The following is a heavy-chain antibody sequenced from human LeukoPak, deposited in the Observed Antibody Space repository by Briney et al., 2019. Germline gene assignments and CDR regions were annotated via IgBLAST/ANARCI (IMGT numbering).Heavy chain of an antibody. Sequence: SGTLSLTCAVSGGSISSSNWWSWVRQPPGKGLEWFGEIYHSGSTNYNPSLKSRVTISVDKSKNQFSLKLSSVTAADTAVYYCARESIAAAGTRFDYWGQGTLVTVSS. V-gene: IGHV4-4*02. CDR2: IYHSGST. CDR1: GGSISSSNW. D-gene: IGHD6-13*01. CDR3: ARESIAAAGTRFDY. J-gene: IGHJ4*02.